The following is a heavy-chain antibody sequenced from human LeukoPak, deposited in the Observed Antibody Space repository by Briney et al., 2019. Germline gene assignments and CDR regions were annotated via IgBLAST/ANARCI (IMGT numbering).Heavy chain of an antibody. V-gene: IGHV4-4*07. CDR3: ASEIAAAGTLDY. CDR1: GGSISNYY. Sequence: SETLSLTCTVSGGSISNYYLSWLRQPAGKGLEWIGRIYSRVTTYNPSLKSRVTMSADTSRNHVSLTLNSVTAADTAVYYCASEIAAAGTLDYWGQGTLVTVSS. J-gene: IGHJ4*02. CDR2: IYSRVT. D-gene: IGHD6-13*01.